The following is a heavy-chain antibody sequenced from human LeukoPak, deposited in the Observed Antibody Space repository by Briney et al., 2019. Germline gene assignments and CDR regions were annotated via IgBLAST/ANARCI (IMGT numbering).Heavy chain of an antibody. D-gene: IGHD4-23*01. Sequence: GGSLRLSCAASGFTVSSNYMSWVRQAPGKGLEWVSVIDSGGGTYYADSVKGRFTISRDNSRNTLYLQMNSLRAEDTAVYYCARSTVVTGRYYYYYMDVWGKGTTVSVSS. CDR2: IDSGGGT. J-gene: IGHJ6*03. CDR3: ARSTVVTGRYYYYYMDV. CDR1: GFTVSSNY. V-gene: IGHV3-53*01.